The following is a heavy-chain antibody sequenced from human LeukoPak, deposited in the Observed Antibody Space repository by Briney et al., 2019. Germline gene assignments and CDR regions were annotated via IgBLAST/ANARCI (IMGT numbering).Heavy chain of an antibody. Sequence: GGSLRLSCAASGFTFSTYGMHWVRQAPGKGLEWVAVIWYGGSNTYYADSVKGRFTISRDNSKNTLYLQMNSLRAEDTAVYYCASGSMATMSLNYWGQGTLVTVSS. D-gene: IGHD5-24*01. CDR2: IWYGGSNT. CDR3: ASGSMATMSLNY. V-gene: IGHV3-33*08. CDR1: GFTFSTYG. J-gene: IGHJ4*02.